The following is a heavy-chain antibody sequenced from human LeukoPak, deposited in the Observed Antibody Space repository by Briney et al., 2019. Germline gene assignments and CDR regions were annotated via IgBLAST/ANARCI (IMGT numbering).Heavy chain of an antibody. D-gene: IGHD2-21*02. CDR3: ARGPGGDYTHAFDI. Sequence: GGSLRLSCAASGFKFSDYYMNWIRQAPGKGLEWVSYISSSGSTIYYADSVKGRFTMSRDNAKNSLYLQMNSLRAEDTAVYYCARGPGGDYTHAFDIWGQGTMVTVSS. J-gene: IGHJ3*02. V-gene: IGHV3-11*04. CDR2: ISSSGSTI. CDR1: GFKFSDYY.